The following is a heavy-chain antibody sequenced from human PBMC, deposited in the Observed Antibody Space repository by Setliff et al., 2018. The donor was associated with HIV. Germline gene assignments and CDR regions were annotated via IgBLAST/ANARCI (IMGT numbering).Heavy chain of an antibody. V-gene: IGHV3-49*04. CDR2: IRSKTYVGTT. Sequence: GVLRLSCTASGFTFGDYAMTWVRQAPGKGLKWVGFIRSKTYVGTTEYAASVKGRFTISRDGSKSIAYLQMNSLKTEDTAVYYCTRDSPGGNSYYYGMDVWGQGTTVNVSS. D-gene: IGHD2-15*01. CDR1: GFTFGDYA. CDR3: TRDSPGGNSYYYGMDV. J-gene: IGHJ6*02.